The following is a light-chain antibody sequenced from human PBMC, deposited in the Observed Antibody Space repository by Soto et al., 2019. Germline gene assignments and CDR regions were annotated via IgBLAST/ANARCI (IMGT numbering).Light chain of an antibody. V-gene: IGLV1-47*01. Sequence: QSVLTQPPSASGTPGQRVTISCSGSSSNIGSNYVYWYQQLPGTAPKLLIYRNNQRPSGVPDRFSGSKSGTSASLAISGLRSEDEAYYYCAAWDDSLSVNYVFGTGTKVTVL. CDR3: AAWDDSLSVNYV. CDR1: SSNIGSNY. J-gene: IGLJ1*01. CDR2: RNN.